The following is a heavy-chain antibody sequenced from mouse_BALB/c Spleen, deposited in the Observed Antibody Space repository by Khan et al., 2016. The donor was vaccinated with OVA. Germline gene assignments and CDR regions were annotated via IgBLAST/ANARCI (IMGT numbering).Heavy chain of an antibody. CDR2: IWSDGST. Sequence: QVQLKESGPGLAAPSQSLSITCTISGFSLTNYGVHWVRQPPGKGLEWLVVIWSDGSTTYNSAFTSRLTITKDNSQSQVFLKMNSLQTDDTAIYFCARQPYYHYNIMDYWGQGTSVTVSS. V-gene: IGHV2-6-1*01. CDR1: GFSLTNYG. CDR3: ARQPYYHYNIMDY. J-gene: IGHJ4*01. D-gene: IGHD2-10*01.